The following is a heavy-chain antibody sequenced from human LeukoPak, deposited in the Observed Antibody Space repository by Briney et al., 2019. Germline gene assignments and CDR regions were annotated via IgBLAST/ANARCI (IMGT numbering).Heavy chain of an antibody. CDR2: INPSGGST. CDR3: ARASRRSGYYYGGY. D-gene: IGHD3-22*01. V-gene: IGHV1-46*01. CDR1: GGTFSSYA. J-gene: IGHJ4*02. Sequence: ASVKVSCKASGGTFSSYAISWVRQAPGQGLEWMGIINPSGGSTSYAQKFQGRVTMTRDTSTSTVYMELSSLRSEDTAVYYCARASRRSGYYYGGYWGQGTLVTVSS.